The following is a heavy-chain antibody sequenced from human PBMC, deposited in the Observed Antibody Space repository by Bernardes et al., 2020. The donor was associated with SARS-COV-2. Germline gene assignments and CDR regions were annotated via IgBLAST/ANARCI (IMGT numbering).Heavy chain of an antibody. CDR3: ARGWGRLGYCSGGSCYYLNWFDP. Sequence: ASVKVSCKASGYTFTSYDINWVRQATGQGLEWMGWMNPNSGNTGYAQKFQGRVTMTRNTSISTAYMELSSLRSEDTAVYYCARGWGRLGYCSGGSCYYLNWFDPWGQGTLVTVSS. V-gene: IGHV1-8*01. D-gene: IGHD2-15*01. J-gene: IGHJ5*02. CDR2: MNPNSGNT. CDR1: GYTFTSYD.